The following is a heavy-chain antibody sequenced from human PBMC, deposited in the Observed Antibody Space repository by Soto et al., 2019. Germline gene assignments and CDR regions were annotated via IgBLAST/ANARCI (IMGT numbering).Heavy chain of an antibody. V-gene: IGHV4-39*01. CDR1: GASVSSSHY. D-gene: IGHD1-20*01. CDR2: VSYSGGP. J-gene: IGHJ4*02. Sequence: PSETLSLTCSVSGASVSSSHYWGWIRQPPGKGLEWIGSVSYSGGPYCSPSFKSRITIFVDTSNNQFSLRVRSVTATDTAVYFCARHYNTGAFFDYWGQGKLVTVSS. CDR3: ARHYNTGAFFDY.